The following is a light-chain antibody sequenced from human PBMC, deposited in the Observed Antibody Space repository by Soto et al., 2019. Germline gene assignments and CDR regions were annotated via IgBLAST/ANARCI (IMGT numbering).Light chain of an antibody. Sequence: EIVLAQSPGTLSLSPGERATLSCRSSQSVSSSYLAWYQQKPGQAPRLLIYDASNRATGIPGRFSGSGSGTDFTLTISSLEPEDFAVYFCQHRAGWPPALTFGGGTKVDI. CDR2: DAS. CDR3: QHRAGWPPALT. CDR1: QSVSSSY. V-gene: IGKV3-11*01. J-gene: IGKJ4*01.